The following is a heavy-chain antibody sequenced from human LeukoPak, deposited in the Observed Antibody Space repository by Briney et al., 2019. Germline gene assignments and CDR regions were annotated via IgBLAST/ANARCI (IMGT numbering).Heavy chain of an antibody. V-gene: IGHV3-23*01. CDR3: AKDHYDCSGYYRPGPLQH. CDR1: GFTFSSYA. Sequence: GGSLRLSCAASGFTFSSYAMSWVRQAPGKGLEWVSAISGAGGSTYYADSVKGRFTIFRDNSKNTLYLQMNSLRAEDTAVYFCAKDHYDCSGYYRPGPLQHWGQGTLVTVSS. J-gene: IGHJ1*01. D-gene: IGHD3-22*01. CDR2: ISGAGGST.